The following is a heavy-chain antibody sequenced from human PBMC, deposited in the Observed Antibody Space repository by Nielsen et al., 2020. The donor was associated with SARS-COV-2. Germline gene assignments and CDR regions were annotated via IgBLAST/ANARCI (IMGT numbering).Heavy chain of an antibody. Sequence: SCAASGFPFSSYEMNWVRQAPGKGLEWVSYISSSGSTIYYADSVKGRFTISRDNAKNALYLQMNSLRAEDTAVYYCARESLQLSAWGQGTLVTVSS. CDR2: ISSSGSTI. V-gene: IGHV3-48*03. CDR3: ARESLQLSA. D-gene: IGHD5-18*01. J-gene: IGHJ5*02. CDR1: GFPFSSYE.